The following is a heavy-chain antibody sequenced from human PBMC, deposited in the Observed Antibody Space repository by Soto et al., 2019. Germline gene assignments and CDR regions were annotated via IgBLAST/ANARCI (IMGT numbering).Heavy chain of an antibody. CDR1: GFTFSSYA. D-gene: IGHD4-17*01. CDR2: ISYDGSNK. Sequence: GGSLRLSCAASGFTFSSYAMHGVRQAPGKGLEWVAVISYDGSNKYYADSVKGRFTISRDNSKNTLYLQMNSLRAEDTAVYYCARDRLSDRLRCPEGETTCYYYYYGMDVWGQGTTVTV. CDR3: ARDRLSDRLRCPEGETTCYYYYYGMDV. V-gene: IGHV3-30-3*01. J-gene: IGHJ6*02.